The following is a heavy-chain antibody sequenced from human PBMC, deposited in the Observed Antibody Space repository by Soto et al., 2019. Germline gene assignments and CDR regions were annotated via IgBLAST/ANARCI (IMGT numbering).Heavy chain of an antibody. CDR2: INHSGTT. CDR1: GGSFSSYH. D-gene: IGHD6-19*01. V-gene: IGHV4-34*01. Sequence: QEQIQQWGAGMLTPSETLSLSCAVNGGSFSSYHWGWIRQAPGKGLEWIGQINHSGTTYYNPSLKSRATLSVDTSKNQISLKVTSVSAADTAVYYCARVLQWPTDVWGQGTTVTVFS. CDR3: ARVLQWPTDV. J-gene: IGHJ6*02.